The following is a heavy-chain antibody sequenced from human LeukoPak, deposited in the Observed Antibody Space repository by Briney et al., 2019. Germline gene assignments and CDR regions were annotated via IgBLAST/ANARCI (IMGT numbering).Heavy chain of an antibody. J-gene: IGHJ4*02. CDR1: GGSISSYY. CDR2: IYYSGGT. V-gene: IGHV4-59*08. D-gene: IGHD3-22*01. Sequence: SETLSLTCTVSGGSISSYYWSWIRQPPGKGLEWIGYIYYSGGTNYNPSLKSRVTISVDTSKNQFSLKLSSVTAADTAVYYCARRLHYYDSSGSQYYFDYWGQGTLVTVSS. CDR3: ARRLHYYDSSGSQYYFDY.